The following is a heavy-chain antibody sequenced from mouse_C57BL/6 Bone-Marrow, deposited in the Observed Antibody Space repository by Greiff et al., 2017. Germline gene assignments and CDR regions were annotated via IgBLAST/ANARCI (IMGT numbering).Heavy chain of an antibody. CDR2: IRRKSSNYAT. J-gene: IGHJ4*01. V-gene: IGHV10-3*01. CDR1: GFTFNTYA. CDR3: VRGGLLGYY. Sequence: EVQVVESGGGLVQPKGSLKLSCAASGFTFNTYAMHWVRQAPGKGLEWVARIRRKSSNYATYYADSVKDRFTISRDDSQSMLYLQMNNLKTEDTAMYYCVRGGLLGYYWGQGTSVTVSS. D-gene: IGHD1-1*01.